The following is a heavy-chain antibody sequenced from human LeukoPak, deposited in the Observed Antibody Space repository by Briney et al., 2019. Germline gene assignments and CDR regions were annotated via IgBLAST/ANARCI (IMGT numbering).Heavy chain of an antibody. J-gene: IGHJ4*02. CDR3: GSVIDY. CDR2: ISYDGTYE. V-gene: IGHV3-30*04. Sequence: GGSLRLSCGASGFTFSNYAMQWVRQTAGKGLEWVATISYDGTYEYYADSVKGRFTISRDNSKNAVALQMNSLRSEDTAVYYCGSVIDYWGQGTLVTVSS. CDR1: GFTFSNYA. D-gene: IGHD2/OR15-2a*01.